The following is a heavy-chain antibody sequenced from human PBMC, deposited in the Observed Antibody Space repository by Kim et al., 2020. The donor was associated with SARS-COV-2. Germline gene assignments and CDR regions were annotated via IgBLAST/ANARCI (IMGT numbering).Heavy chain of an antibody. CDR3: ARYGGYRYHFDY. Sequence: SETLSLTCTVSGGSISSSSYYWGWIRQPPGKGLEWIGSIYYSGSTYYNPSLKSRVTISVDTSKNQFSLKLSSVTAADTAVYYCARYGGYRYHFDYWGQGTLVTVSS. CDR1: GGSISSSSYY. CDR2: IYYSGST. J-gene: IGHJ4*02. D-gene: IGHD5-12*01. V-gene: IGHV4-39*07.